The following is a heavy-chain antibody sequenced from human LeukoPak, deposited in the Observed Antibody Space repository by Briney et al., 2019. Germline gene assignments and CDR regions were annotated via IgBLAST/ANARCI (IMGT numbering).Heavy chain of an antibody. Sequence: SETLSLTCTVSGGSISSGYYWGWIRQPPGKGLEWIGSIYHSGSTYYNPSLKSRVTISVDTSKNQFSLKLSSVTAADTAVYYCARVRCSSTSCYRAYFDYWGQGTLVTVSS. V-gene: IGHV4-38-2*02. CDR2: IYHSGST. CDR3: ARVRCSSTSCYRAYFDY. D-gene: IGHD2-2*01. CDR1: GGSISSGYY. J-gene: IGHJ4*02.